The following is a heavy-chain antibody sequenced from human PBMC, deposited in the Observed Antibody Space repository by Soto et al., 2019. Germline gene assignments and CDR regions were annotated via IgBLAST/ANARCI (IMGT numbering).Heavy chain of an antibody. D-gene: IGHD2-2*01. CDR3: ARIYCSSTSCSGP. V-gene: IGHV3-21*01. J-gene: IGHJ5*02. CDR2: ISSSSSYI. CDR1: GFTFSSYS. Sequence: GGSLRLSCAASGFTFSSYSMNWVRQAPGKGLEWVSSISSSSSYIYYADSVKGRFTISRDNAKNSLYLQMNSLRAEDTAVYYCARIYCSSTSCSGPWGQGTLVTVSS.